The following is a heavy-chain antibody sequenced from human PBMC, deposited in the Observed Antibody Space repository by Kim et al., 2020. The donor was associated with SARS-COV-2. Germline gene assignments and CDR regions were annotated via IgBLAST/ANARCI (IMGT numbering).Heavy chain of an antibody. CDR1: GGSISSSSYY. V-gene: IGHV4-39*01. CDR3: ARLMVRGVLPPY. CDR2: IYYSGST. J-gene: IGHJ4*02. D-gene: IGHD3-10*01. Sequence: SETLSLTCTVSGGSISSSSYYWGWIRQPPGKGLEWIGSIYYSGSTYYNPSLKSRVTISVDTSKNQFSLKLSSVTAADTAVYYCARLMVRGVLPPYWGQGTLVTVSS.